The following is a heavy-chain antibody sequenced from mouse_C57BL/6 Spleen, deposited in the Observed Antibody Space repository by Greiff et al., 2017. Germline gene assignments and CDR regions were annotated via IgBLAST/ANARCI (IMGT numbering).Heavy chain of an antibody. CDR3: ARDEGGSGGVYWYFDV. CDR2: ISDGGSYT. V-gene: IGHV5-4*01. CDR1: GFTFSSYA. D-gene: IGHD1-1*01. Sequence: EVHLVESGGGLVKPGGSLKLSCAASGFTFSSYAMSWVRQTPEKRLEWVATISDGGSYTYYPDNVKGRFTISRDNATNNLYLQMSHLKSEDTAMYYCARDEGGSGGVYWYFDVWGTGTTVTVSS. J-gene: IGHJ1*03.